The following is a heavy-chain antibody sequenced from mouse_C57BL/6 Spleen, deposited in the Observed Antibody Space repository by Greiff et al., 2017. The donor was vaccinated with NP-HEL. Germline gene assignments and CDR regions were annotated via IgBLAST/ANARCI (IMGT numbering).Heavy chain of an antibody. CDR3: ARVYGNDWYFDV. J-gene: IGHJ1*03. V-gene: IGHV3-6*01. D-gene: IGHD2-1*01. Sequence: ESGPGLVKPSQSLSLTCSVTGYSITSGYYWNWIRQFPGNKLEWMGYISYDGSNNYNPSLKNRISITRDTSKNQFFLKLNSVTTEDTATYYCARVYGNDWYFDVWGTGTTVTVSS. CDR1: GYSITSGYY. CDR2: ISYDGSN.